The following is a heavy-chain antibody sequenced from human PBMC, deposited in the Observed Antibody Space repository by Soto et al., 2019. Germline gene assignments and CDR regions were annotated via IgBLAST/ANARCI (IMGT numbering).Heavy chain of an antibody. J-gene: IGHJ6*02. D-gene: IGHD6-6*01. V-gene: IGHV1-18*04. CDR3: ARDDIATRPQYYYGMDV. Sequence: QVQLVQSGAEVKQPGASVKVSCEASGYTFTTYGISWVRQASGQGLEWMRWINGYTGNTKYAQRFQGRVTLTRDTSTSTAYMEVRSLRSDDTAVYYCARDDIATRPQYYYGMDVWGQGTTVTVSS. CDR1: GYTFTTYG. CDR2: INGYTGNT.